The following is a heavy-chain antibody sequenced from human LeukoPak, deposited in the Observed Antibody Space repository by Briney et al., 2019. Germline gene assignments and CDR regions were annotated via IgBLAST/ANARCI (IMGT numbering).Heavy chain of an antibody. CDR3: ARSPGGIAVAGGDY. CDR1: GGTFSSCA. Sequence: ASVKVSCKASGGTFSSCAISWVRQAPGQGLEWMGRIIPIFGTANYAQKFQGRVTITTDESTSTAYMELSSLRSEDTAVYYCARSPGGIAVAGGDYWGQGTLVTVSS. D-gene: IGHD6-19*01. CDR2: IIPIFGTA. J-gene: IGHJ4*02. V-gene: IGHV1-69*05.